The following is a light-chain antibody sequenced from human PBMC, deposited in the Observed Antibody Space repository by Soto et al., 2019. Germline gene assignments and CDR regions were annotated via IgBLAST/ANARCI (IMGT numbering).Light chain of an antibody. CDR2: GTS. V-gene: IGKV3-20*01. Sequence: EIVMTQSPATLSLSPGERATLSCRASQSVGSDLAWYQQKPGQAPRLVIFGTSTRATGIPDRFSGGGSGTDFTLTISRLDPEDSAMYYCQHYVGSPTFSQGTKVDIK. J-gene: IGKJ1*01. CDR3: QHYVGSPT. CDR1: QSVGSD.